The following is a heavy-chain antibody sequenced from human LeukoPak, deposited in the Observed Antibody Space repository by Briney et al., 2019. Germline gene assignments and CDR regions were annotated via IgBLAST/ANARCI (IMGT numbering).Heavy chain of an antibody. J-gene: IGHJ4*02. CDR3: ATMIVVVITRDDY. CDR1: GFTVSSNY. Sequence: PGGSLRLSCAASGFTVSSNYMSWVCQAPGKGLEWVSAISGSGGSTYYADSVKGRFTISRDNSKNTLYLQMNSLRAEDTAVYYCATMIVVVITRDDYWGQGTLVTVSS. V-gene: IGHV3-23*01. D-gene: IGHD3-22*01. CDR2: ISGSGGST.